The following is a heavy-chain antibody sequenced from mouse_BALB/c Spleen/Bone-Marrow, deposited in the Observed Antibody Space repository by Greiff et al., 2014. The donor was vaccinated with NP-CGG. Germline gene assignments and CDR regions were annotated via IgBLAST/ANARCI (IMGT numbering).Heavy chain of an antibody. CDR1: GFNIKDTY. D-gene: IGHD4-1*01. Sequence: VQLQQSGTELVKPGASVKLSCTASGFNIKDTYMHWVKQRPEQGLEWIGRIDPANGNTKYDPKFQGKATITADTSSNTAYLQLSSLTSEDTAVYYCARWEYYAMDYWGQGTSVTVSS. V-gene: IGHV14-3*02. CDR3: ARWEYYAMDY. J-gene: IGHJ4*01. CDR2: IDPANGNT.